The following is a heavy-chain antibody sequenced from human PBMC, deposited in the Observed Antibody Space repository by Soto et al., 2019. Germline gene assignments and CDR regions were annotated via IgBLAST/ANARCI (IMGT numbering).Heavy chain of an antibody. J-gene: IGHJ6*02. Sequence: SETLSLTCTVSGGSISSSSYYWGWIRQPPGKGLEWIGSIYYSGSTYYNPSLKSRVTISGDTSKNQFSLKLSSVTAADTAVDYCARSRRYCDWLSPFGMDVWGQGTTVT. CDR1: GGSISSSSYY. CDR3: ARSRRYCDWLSPFGMDV. D-gene: IGHD3-9*01. V-gene: IGHV4-39*01. CDR2: IYYSGST.